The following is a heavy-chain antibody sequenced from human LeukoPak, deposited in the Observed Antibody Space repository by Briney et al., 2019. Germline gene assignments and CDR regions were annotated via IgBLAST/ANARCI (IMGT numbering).Heavy chain of an antibody. CDR2: ISGSGNST. D-gene: IGHD1/OR15-1a*01. CDR3: ARQTGTRLGYYHMDV. V-gene: IGHV3-23*01. CDR1: GLTFSGSA. Sequence: GGSLRLSCAASGLTFSGSAMSWVRQAPGKGLEWVSLISGSGNSTYYADSVKGRFTISRDNSKNTLYLQMNSLRAEDTAVYYCARQTGTRLGYYHMDVWGKGTTVTVSS. J-gene: IGHJ6*03.